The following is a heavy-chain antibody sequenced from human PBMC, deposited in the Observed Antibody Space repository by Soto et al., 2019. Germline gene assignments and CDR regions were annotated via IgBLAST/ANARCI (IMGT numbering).Heavy chain of an antibody. CDR3: ARADYATGSYYPDY. Sequence: QVQLQESGPGLVKPSQTLSLTCTVSGGSVRRGNYYWSWIRQFPGKGLEWIGYISNSGRTHYNPSLMSRITILVDTSKNQFFLPLRSVTAADTALYYCARADYATGSYYPDYWGQGTLVTVSS. CDR1: GGSVRRGNYY. CDR2: ISNSGRT. J-gene: IGHJ4*02. D-gene: IGHD3-10*01. V-gene: IGHV4-31*03.